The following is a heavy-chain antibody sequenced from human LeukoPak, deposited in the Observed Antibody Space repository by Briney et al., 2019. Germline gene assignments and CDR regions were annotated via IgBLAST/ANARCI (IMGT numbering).Heavy chain of an antibody. CDR3: ALKSRGYCSGGRCYIGY. V-gene: IGHV5-51*01. CDR1: GYSFTNYW. Sequence: GESLKISCKGSGYSFTNYWIGWVRQMPGKGLEWMAIIYPGDSDTRYSPSFEGQVTLSADKSISTAYLQWSSLKASDTAMYYCALKSRGYCSGGRCYIGYWGQGTLVTVSS. J-gene: IGHJ4*02. D-gene: IGHD2-15*01. CDR2: IYPGDSDT.